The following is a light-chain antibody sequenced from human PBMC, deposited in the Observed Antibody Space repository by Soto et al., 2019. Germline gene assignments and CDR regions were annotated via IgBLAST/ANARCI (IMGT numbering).Light chain of an antibody. V-gene: IGLV2-14*01. Sequence: LTQPASVSGSPGQSITISCTGTSSDVDTNNYVSWYQQHPGKAPKLMIYEVINRPPGVSDRFSGSKSGNTASLTISGLQAEDEADYYCSSYTSSATFVFGTGTKVTVL. CDR2: EVI. CDR3: SSYTSSATFV. CDR1: SSDVDTNNY. J-gene: IGLJ1*01.